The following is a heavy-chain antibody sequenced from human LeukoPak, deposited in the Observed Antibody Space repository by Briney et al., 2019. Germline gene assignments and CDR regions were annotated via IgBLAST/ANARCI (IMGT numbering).Heavy chain of an antibody. Sequence: EASVMVSCKVSGYTLTELSMHWVRQAPGKGLEWMGGFDPEDGETIYAQKFQGRVTMTEDTSTDTAYMELSRLRSEDTAVYYCARGGRPYITMVRGATQRGKWFDPWGQGTLVTVSS. CDR2: FDPEDGET. CDR3: ARGGRPYITMVRGATQRGKWFDP. CDR1: GYTLTELS. V-gene: IGHV1-24*01. D-gene: IGHD3-10*01. J-gene: IGHJ5*02.